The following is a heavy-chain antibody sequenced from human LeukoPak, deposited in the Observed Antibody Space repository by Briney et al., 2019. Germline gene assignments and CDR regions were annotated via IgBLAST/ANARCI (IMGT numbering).Heavy chain of an antibody. CDR3: VTVGKLELGSGMDV. V-gene: IGHV1-69*04. J-gene: IGHJ6*02. CDR1: GGTFSSYA. D-gene: IGHD1-7*01. Sequence: ASVKVSCKASGGTFSSYAISWVRQAPGQGLEWMGRIIPILGIANYAQKFQGRVTITADKSTSTAYMELSSLRSEDTAVYYCVTVGKLELGSGMDVWGQGTTVTVSS. CDR2: IIPILGIA.